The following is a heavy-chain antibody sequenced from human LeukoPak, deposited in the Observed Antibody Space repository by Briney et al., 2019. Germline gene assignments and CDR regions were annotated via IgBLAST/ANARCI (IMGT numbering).Heavy chain of an antibody. J-gene: IGHJ3*01. D-gene: IGHD6-19*01. CDR3: ARGAGEDAFDF. Sequence: GGLRLSCAASGFTFSSYSMNWVRQAPGKGLEWVSSISSSSSYIYYADSVKGRFTISRDNAKNSLYLQMNSLRAEDTAVYYCARGAGEDAFDFWGQGTMVTVSS. V-gene: IGHV3-21*01. CDR1: GFTFSSYS. CDR2: ISSSSSYI.